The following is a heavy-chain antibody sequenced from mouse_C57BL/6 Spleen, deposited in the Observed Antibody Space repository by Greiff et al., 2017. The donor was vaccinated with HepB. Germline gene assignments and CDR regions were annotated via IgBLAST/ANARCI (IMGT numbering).Heavy chain of an antibody. CDR1: GFPITSGYY. V-gene: IGHV12-3*01. J-gene: IGHJ1*03. CDR3: AGDPDGYWYFDV. Sequence: VKLVESGPGLVKPSQSLFLTCSITGFPITSGYYWIWIRQSPGKPLEWMGYITHSGETFYNPSLQSPISITRETSKNQFFLQLNSVTTEDTAMYYCAGDPDGYWYFDVWGTGTTVTVSS. D-gene: IGHD2-3*01. CDR2: ITHSGET.